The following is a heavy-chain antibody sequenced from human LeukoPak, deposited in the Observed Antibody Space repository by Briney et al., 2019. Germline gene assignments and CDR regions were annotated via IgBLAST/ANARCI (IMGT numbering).Heavy chain of an antibody. D-gene: IGHD3-3*01. CDR3: AKAWTEFGGDV. CDR2: ITKGGTT. J-gene: IGHJ6*02. V-gene: IGHV3-23*01. CDR1: RFTFSNYA. Sequence: GGSLRLSCAASRFTFSNYAMCWVRQAPGKGLEWVSAITKGGTTYYADSVKGRFTISRDNSRNTLYLQMDSLRADDTAVYYCAKAWTEFGGDVWGQGTTVTVSS.